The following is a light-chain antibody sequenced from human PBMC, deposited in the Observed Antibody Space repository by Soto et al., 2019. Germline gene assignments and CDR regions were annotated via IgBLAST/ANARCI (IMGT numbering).Light chain of an antibody. CDR3: RPYGSLYT. J-gene: IGKJ2*01. V-gene: IGKV3-20*01. CDR2: GAS. CDR1: QSVGSSY. Sequence: EIVLTQSPGTLSLSPGERATLSCRASQSVGSSYLAWYQQKPGQAPRLLIYGASSRATGTPDRFSGSGSGTDFTLTISRLEPEDVAGYYCRPYGSLYTFGQGTKLELK.